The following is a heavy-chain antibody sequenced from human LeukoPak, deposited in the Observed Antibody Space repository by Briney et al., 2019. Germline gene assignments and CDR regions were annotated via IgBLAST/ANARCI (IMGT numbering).Heavy chain of an antibody. CDR2: INPYGSDT. CDR3: VAYNWNYPEY. V-gene: IGHV3-74*03. J-gene: IGHJ4*02. CDR1: GFSFRGYF. D-gene: IGHD1-1*01. Sequence: GGSLRLSCAASGFSFRGYFMYWARQAPGKGLVWVSRINPYGSDTEYADSVKGRFTISRDNAKNTLYMQMNSLREEDTAVYYCVAYNWNYPEYWGQGTLVTVSS.